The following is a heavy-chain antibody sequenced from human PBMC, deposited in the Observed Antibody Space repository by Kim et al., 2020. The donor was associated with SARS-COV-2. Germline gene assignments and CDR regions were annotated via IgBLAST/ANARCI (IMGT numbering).Heavy chain of an antibody. V-gene: IGHV3-33*08. D-gene: IGHD3-16*01. J-gene: IGHJ4*02. Sequence: GSLRLSCAASGFTITTYGIHWVRQAPGKGLEWVAVIWNDGSKKYYGDSVKGRFTISRDISKNTVYLQMNTLRAEDTAVYYCARDGGASLDYWGQGTLVSVSS. CDR3: ARDGGASLDY. CDR2: IWNDGSKK. CDR1: GFTITTYG.